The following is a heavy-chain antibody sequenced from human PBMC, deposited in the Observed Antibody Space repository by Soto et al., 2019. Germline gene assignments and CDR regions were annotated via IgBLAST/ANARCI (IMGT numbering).Heavy chain of an antibody. CDR1: GYTFTSYD. V-gene: IGHV1-8*01. D-gene: IGHD6-19*01. Sequence: QVQLVQSGAEVKKPGASVKVSCKASGYTFTSYDINWVRQATGQGLEWMGWMNPNSGNTGYAQKFQGRVTMTRNTSISTDYIELSSLRSEDTAMYYCARGGLSSGWYSYYYYGMDVWGQGTTVTVSS. J-gene: IGHJ6*02. CDR3: ARGGLSSGWYSYYYYGMDV. CDR2: MNPNSGNT.